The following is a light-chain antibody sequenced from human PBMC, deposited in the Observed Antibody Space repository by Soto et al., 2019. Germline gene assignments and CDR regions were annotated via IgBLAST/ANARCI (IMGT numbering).Light chain of an antibody. V-gene: IGLV1-47*01. CDR2: RNN. J-gene: IGLJ2*01. Sequence: QSVLTQPPSASGTPGHRVTISCSGSSSNIGSNYVYWYQQVPGAAPKLLIYRNNQRPSGVPDRFSGSKSGTSASLAISGLRSEDEADYYCATWDDSLSVVVFGGGTKLTVL. CDR3: ATWDDSLSVVV. CDR1: SSNIGSNY.